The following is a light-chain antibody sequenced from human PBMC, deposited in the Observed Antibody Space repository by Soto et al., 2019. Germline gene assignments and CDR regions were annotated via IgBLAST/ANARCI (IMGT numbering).Light chain of an antibody. CDR3: QQYSSSPTYT. Sequence: EIVLTQSPGTLYWSPGERATLSCRASQSVSSSYLAWYQQKPGQAPRLLIYGASSRATGIPDRFSGSGSGTDFTLTISRLEPEDFAVYYCQQYSSSPTYTFGQGTKLEIK. CDR1: QSVSSSY. J-gene: IGKJ2*01. CDR2: GAS. V-gene: IGKV3-20*01.